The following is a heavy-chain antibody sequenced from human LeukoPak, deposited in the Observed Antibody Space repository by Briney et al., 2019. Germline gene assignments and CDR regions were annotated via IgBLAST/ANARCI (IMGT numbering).Heavy chain of an antibody. V-gene: IGHV1-69*04. J-gene: IGHJ4*02. CDR1: GGTFSSYA. CDR3: ARDGYGDYVLDY. CDR2: IIPILGIA. Sequence: GASVKVSCKASGGTFSSYAISWVRQAPGQGLEWMGRIIPILGIANYAQKFQGRVTITADKSTSTAYMELSSLRSEDTAVYYCARDGYGDYVLDYWGQGTLVTVSS. D-gene: IGHD4-17*01.